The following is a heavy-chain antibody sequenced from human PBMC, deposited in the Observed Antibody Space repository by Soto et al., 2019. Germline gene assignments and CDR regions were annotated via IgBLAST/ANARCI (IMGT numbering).Heavy chain of an antibody. CDR2: ISGSGGST. D-gene: IGHD3-22*01. J-gene: IGHJ4*02. CDR3: AKRQYYYDSSGYYPEYYFDY. CDR1: GFTFSSYA. Sequence: GGSLRLSCAASGFTFSSYAMSWVRQAPGKGLEWVSAISGSGGSTYYADSVKGRFTISKDNSKNTLYLQMNSLRAEDTAVYYCAKRQYYYDSSGYYPEYYFDYWGQGTLVTVSS. V-gene: IGHV3-23*01.